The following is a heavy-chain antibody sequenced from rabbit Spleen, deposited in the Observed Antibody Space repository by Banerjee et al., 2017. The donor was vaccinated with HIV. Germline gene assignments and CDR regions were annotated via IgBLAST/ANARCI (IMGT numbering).Heavy chain of an antibody. CDR3: ARDPVIAGSAYYDL. CDR1: GFTLSSYYY. CDR2: INVGSSDNT. D-gene: IGHD8-1*01. Sequence: QSLKESGGDLVKPGASLTLTCTASGFTLSSYYYMCWVRQAPGKGLEWIACINVGSSDNTYYASWAKGRFTVSKTSSTTVTLQMTSLTAADTATYFCARDPVIAGSAYYDLWGPGTLVTVS. J-gene: IGHJ4*01. V-gene: IGHV1S40*01.